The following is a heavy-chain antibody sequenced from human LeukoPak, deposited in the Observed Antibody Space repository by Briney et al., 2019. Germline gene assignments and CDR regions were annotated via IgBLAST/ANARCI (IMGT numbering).Heavy chain of an antibody. CDR1: GFTFDDYA. J-gene: IGHJ5*02. CDR3: AKVAGGYSYEGWFDP. D-gene: IGHD5-18*01. Sequence: QPGRSLRLSCAASGFTFDDYAMHWVRQAPGKGLEWVSGISWNSGSTGYADSVKGRFTISRDNAKNSLCLQMNSLRAEDTALYYCAKVAGGYSYEGWFDPWGQGTLVTVSS. V-gene: IGHV3-9*01. CDR2: ISWNSGST.